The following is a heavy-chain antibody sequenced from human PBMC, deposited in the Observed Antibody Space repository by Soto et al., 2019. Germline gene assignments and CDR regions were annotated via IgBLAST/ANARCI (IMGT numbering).Heavy chain of an antibody. CDR1: GFTFSSYG. CDR3: ARGISSALTYYYGMDV. J-gene: IGHJ6*02. V-gene: IGHV3-33*01. D-gene: IGHD6-13*01. CDR2: IWYDGSNK. Sequence: GGSLRLSCAASGFTFSSYGMHWVRQAPGKGLEWVAVIWYDGSNKYYADSVKGRFTISRDNSKNTLYLQMNSLRAEDTAVYYCARGISSALTYYYGMDVWGQGTTVTVSS.